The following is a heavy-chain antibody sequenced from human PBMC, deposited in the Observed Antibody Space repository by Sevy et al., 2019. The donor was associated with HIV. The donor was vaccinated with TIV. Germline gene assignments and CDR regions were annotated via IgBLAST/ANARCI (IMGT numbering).Heavy chain of an antibody. CDR3: AGDRGSGTYYYYGMDV. CDR1: GGSISSYY. CDR2: IYYSGST. V-gene: IGHV4-59*01. Sequence: SETLSLTCTVSGGSISSYYWSWIRQPPGKGLEWIGYIYYSGSTNYNPSLKSRVTISVDTSKNQISLKLSSVTAADTAVYSCAGDRGSGTYYYYGMDVWGQGTTVTVSS. J-gene: IGHJ6*02. D-gene: IGHD1-26*01.